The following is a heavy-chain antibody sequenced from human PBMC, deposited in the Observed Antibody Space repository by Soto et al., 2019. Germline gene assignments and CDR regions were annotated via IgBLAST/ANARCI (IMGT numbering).Heavy chain of an antibody. Sequence: PSETLALTFAIPGASISSTYWWNWVRQPPGKGLEWIGEISQSRSANYNPSLKSRVDISVDTSKNQLILKLDSVTAADTAVYYCAREVSGHQASDSWGQGTLVTVSS. CDR2: ISQSRSA. J-gene: IGHJ4*02. CDR1: GASISSTYW. V-gene: IGHV4-4*02. D-gene: IGHD2-21*01. CDR3: AREVSGHQASDS.